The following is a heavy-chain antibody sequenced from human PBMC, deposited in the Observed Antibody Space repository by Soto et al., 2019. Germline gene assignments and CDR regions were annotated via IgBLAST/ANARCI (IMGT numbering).Heavy chain of an antibody. D-gene: IGHD2-15*01. Sequence: SETLSLTCTVSGGSISSYYWSWIRQPPGKGLEWIGYIYYSGSTNYNPSLKSRVTISVDTSKNQFSLKLSSVTAADTAVYYCARQGRYCSGGSCYGPGAFDIWGQGTMVTVSS. J-gene: IGHJ3*02. V-gene: IGHV4-59*08. CDR1: GGSISSYY. CDR3: ARQGRYCSGGSCYGPGAFDI. CDR2: IYYSGST.